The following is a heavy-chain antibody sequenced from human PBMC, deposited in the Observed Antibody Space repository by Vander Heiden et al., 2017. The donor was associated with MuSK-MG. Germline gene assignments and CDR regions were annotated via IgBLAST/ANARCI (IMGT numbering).Heavy chain of an antibody. CDR3: AESSEGGWFDP. J-gene: IGHJ5*02. V-gene: IGHV1-69*01. Sequence: QVQLVQSGAAVKKPGSSVKVSCKASGGTFSSYAISWVRQAPGQGLEWLGGIIPILRTANYAQKFQGSVTITADEATSTAYMEMSRMRAEDTAVYYVAESSEGGWFDPWCQVTMITVYS. D-gene: IGHD2-15*01. CDR1: GGTFSSYA. CDR2: IIPILRTA.